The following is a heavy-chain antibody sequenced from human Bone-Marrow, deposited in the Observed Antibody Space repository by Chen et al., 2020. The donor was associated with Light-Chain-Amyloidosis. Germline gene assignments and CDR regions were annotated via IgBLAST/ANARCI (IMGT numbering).Heavy chain of an antibody. CDR1: GGSISSSSYY. Sequence: QLQLQASGPGLVKPSETLSLTCTVSGGSISSSSYYWGWIRQPPGKGLEWIGSIYYSGGTYYNPSLKSRVTISVDTSKNQFSLKLSSVTAADTAVYYCARSLWSRITIFGVVISPIFDYWGQGTLVTVSS. V-gene: IGHV4-39*07. D-gene: IGHD3-3*01. CDR2: IYYSGGT. CDR3: ARSLWSRITIFGVVISPIFDY. J-gene: IGHJ4*02.